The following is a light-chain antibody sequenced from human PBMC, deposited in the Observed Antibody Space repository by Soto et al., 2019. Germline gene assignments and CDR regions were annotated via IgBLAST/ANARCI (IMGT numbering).Light chain of an antibody. V-gene: IGLV1-51*01. J-gene: IGLJ1*01. CDR2: DDN. Sequence: QSVLTHPPSVCSAPGQKVTISCSGSSSNIGGNSVSWYQQLPGTAPKLLIYDDNKRPSGIPDRFSGSKSGTSATLGITGFQTGDEADYHCGSWDSSLSAYVFGTGTKVTXL. CDR1: SSNIGGNS. CDR3: GSWDSSLSAYV.